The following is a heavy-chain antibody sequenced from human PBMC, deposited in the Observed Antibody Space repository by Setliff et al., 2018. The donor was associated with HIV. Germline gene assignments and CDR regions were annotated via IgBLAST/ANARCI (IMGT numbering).Heavy chain of an antibody. Sequence: PGGSLRLSCAASGFNVNNKYMSWVRQAPGKGLEWVAKIKNDGSEKYYVDSVEGRFTISRDNSKNSLYLQMTSLRAEDTAVYYCARSPGMFDYWGQGTPVTVSS. CDR2: IKNDGSEK. CDR1: GFNVNNKY. J-gene: IGHJ4*02. CDR3: ARSPGMFDY. V-gene: IGHV3-7*03. D-gene: IGHD1-1*01.